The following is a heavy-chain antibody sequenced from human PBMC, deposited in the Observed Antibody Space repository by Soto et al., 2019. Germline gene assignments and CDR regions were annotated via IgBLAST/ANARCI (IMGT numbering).Heavy chain of an antibody. V-gene: IGHV4-34*01. CDR3: ARRITIIYYRDV. D-gene: IGHD3-3*01. J-gene: IGHJ6*03. CDR1: GGSFSDHY. Sequence: QVQLQQWGAGLLKPSETLSLTCAVYGGSFSDHYWSWIRQPPGGGLEWIGEINHSGSTNYNPSLKSRVTISVDRSKNQFSLRLTSVTAADTAVYYCARRITIIYYRDVWGKGTTVSVSS. CDR2: INHSGST.